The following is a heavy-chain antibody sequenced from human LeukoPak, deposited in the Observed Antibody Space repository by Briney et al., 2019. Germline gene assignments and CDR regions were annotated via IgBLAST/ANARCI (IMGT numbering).Heavy chain of an antibody. CDR3: VSFYETY. J-gene: IGHJ4*02. Sequence: GGSLRLSCAASGNYWMHWVRQAPGKGLVWVSHINSDGSWTSYAGSVKGRFTISKDNAKNTVYLQMNSLRAEDTAVYYCVSFYETYWGRGTLVTVSS. CDR1: GNYW. CDR2: INSDGSWT. V-gene: IGHV3-74*01. D-gene: IGHD2/OR15-2a*01.